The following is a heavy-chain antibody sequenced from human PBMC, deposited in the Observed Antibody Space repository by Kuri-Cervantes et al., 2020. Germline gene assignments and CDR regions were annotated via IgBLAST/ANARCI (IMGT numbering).Heavy chain of an antibody. CDR3: ARGVVVAATLGWFDP. Sequence: GESLKISCAASGFYFSNYAMTWVRQAPGKGLEWISAISGSGDGTYYADSVKGRFTISRDNSKNTLYLQMNSLRAEDTAVYYCARGVVVAATLGWFDPWGQGTLVTVSS. D-gene: IGHD2-15*01. CDR1: GFYFSNYA. CDR2: ISGSGDGT. J-gene: IGHJ5*02. V-gene: IGHV3-23*01.